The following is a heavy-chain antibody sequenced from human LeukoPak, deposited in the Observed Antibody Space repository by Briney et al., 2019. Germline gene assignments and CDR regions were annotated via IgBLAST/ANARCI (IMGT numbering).Heavy chain of an antibody. CDR2: INSDGRII. CDR3: ARGRGWYFDL. D-gene: IGHD3-10*01. V-gene: IGHV3-74*01. J-gene: IGHJ2*01. CDR1: GFTFSNYW. Sequence: GGPLRLSCAASGFTFSNYWMHWVRQVPGKGLVWVSHINSDGRIINYADSVKGRFTISRDNAKNTLYLQMNSLRVEDTAVYYCARGRGWYFDLWGRGTLVTVSS.